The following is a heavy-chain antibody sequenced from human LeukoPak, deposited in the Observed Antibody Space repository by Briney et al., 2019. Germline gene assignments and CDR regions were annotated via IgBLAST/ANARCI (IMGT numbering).Heavy chain of an antibody. CDR1: GFTFSTYA. D-gene: IGHD2-15*01. CDR2: ISGSDGGT. J-gene: IGHJ4*02. Sequence: GGSLRLSCAASGFTFSTYAMNWVRQAPGKGLEWVSIISGSDGGTYYANSVKGRFTISRDNSKNTLYLQMNSLRAEDTAVYYCAKPLPGTHYYFDYWGQGTLVTVSS. CDR3: AKPLPGTHYYFDY. V-gene: IGHV3-23*01.